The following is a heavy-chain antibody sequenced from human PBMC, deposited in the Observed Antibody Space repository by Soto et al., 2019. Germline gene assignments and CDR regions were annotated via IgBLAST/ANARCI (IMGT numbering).Heavy chain of an antibody. CDR2: IYYSGST. V-gene: IGHV4-59*01. J-gene: IGHJ4*02. CDR1: GGSISSYY. D-gene: IGHD3-22*01. Sequence: PSETLSLTCTVSGGSISSYYWSWIRQPPGKGLEWIGYIYYSGSTNYNPSLKSRVTISVDTSKNQFSLKLSSVTAADTAVYYCGRDSFDSSGYPAGFDYWGQGTLVTVSS. CDR3: GRDSFDSSGYPAGFDY.